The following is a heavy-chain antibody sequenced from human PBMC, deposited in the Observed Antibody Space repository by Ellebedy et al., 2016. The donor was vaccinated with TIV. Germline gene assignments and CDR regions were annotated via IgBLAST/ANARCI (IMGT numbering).Heavy chain of an antibody. D-gene: IGHD5-12*01. CDR1: GYSFTSYW. CDR2: IDPSDSYT. CDR3: ARHGGEGYDPVLGLDY. V-gene: IGHV5-10-1*01. J-gene: IGHJ4*02. Sequence: GESLKISCKGSGYSFTSYWISWVRQMPGKGLEWMGRIDPSDSYTNYSPSFQGHVTISADKSISTAYLQWSSLKASDTAMYYCARHGGEGYDPVLGLDYWGQGTLVTVSS.